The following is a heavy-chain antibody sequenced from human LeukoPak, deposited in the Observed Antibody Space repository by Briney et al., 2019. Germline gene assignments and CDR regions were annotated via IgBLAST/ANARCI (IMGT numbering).Heavy chain of an antibody. CDR1: GLTFSSHW. V-gene: IGHV3-21*05. J-gene: IGHJ4*02. Sequence: GGSLRLSCAASGLTFSSHWMHWVRQAPGKGLEWVSYISSSSSYTNYADSVKGRFTISRDNAKNSLYLQMNSLRAEDTAVYYCARSGRAYSPDYWGQGTLVTVSS. CDR2: ISSSSSYT. D-gene: IGHD3-16*01. CDR3: ARSGRAYSPDY.